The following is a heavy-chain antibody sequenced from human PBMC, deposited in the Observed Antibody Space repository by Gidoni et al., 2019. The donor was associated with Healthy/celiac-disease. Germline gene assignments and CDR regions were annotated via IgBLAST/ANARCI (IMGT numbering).Heavy chain of an antibody. V-gene: IGHV3-15*07. CDR1: GFTFSNAG. J-gene: IGHJ4*02. CDR3: TTGYDFWSGYSQGYFDY. CDR2: IKSKTDGGTT. Sequence: EVQLVESGGGLVKPGGSRSLSCAASGFTFSNAGMNWVRQAPGKGLEWVGRIKSKTDGGTTDYAAPVKGRFTISRDDSKNTLYLQMNSLKTEDTAVYYCTTGYDFWSGYSQGYFDYWGQGTLVTVSS. D-gene: IGHD3-3*01.